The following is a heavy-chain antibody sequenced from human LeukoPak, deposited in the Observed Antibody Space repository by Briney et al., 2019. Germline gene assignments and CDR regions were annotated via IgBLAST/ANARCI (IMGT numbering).Heavy chain of an antibody. V-gene: IGHV4-59*08. CDR2: IYYSGST. CDR3: ARHRAATKNKPFDY. J-gene: IGHJ4*02. D-gene: IGHD6-25*01. CDR1: GGSISIYY. Sequence: SETLSLTCTVSGGSISIYYWTWIRQPPGKGLQWIRYIYYSGSTNYNPSLKSRVTISVDTSKNQFSLKLSSVTAADTAVYYCARHRAATKNKPFDYWGQGTLVTVSS.